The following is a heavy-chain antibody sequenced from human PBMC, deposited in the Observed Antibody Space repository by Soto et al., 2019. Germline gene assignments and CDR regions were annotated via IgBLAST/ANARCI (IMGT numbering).Heavy chain of an antibody. D-gene: IGHD2-21*02. CDR1: EFTFGNDA. V-gene: IGHV3-23*01. CDR3: AKSLVTPSDAFDL. J-gene: IGHJ3*01. Sequence: PGGSLRVSCPPSEFTFGNDAMNWGRQAPGKGLEWISSISDPGTSTYYANSVRGRFSMSRDNSKNTLFLQMNRLRADDTAVYFCAKSLVTPSDAFDLWGRGTLVTVS. CDR2: ISDPGTST.